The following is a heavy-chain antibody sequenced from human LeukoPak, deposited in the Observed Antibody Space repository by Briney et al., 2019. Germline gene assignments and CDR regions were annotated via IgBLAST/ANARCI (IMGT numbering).Heavy chain of an antibody. D-gene: IGHD5-18*01. Sequence: SSVKVSCKASGGTFSSYAISWVRQAPGQGLEWMGGIIPIFGTANYAQKFQGRVTITTDESTSTAYMVLSSLRSEDTAVYYCTRVPLEYSYGYPLGPDWYFDLWGGGALVTVSS. J-gene: IGHJ2*01. CDR3: TRVPLEYSYGYPLGPDWYFDL. CDR2: IIPIFGTA. V-gene: IGHV1-69*05. CDR1: GGTFSSYA.